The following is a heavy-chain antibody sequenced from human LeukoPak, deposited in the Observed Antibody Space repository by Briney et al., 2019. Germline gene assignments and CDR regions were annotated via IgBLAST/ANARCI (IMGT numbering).Heavy chain of an antibody. V-gene: IGHV3-9*01. Sequence: GGSLRLSCAASGFTFDDYAMHWVRQAPGKGLEWVSGISWNSGSIGYADSVKGRFTISRDNAKNSLYLQMNSLRAEDTAVNYCASSDVDTAMVPVDYWGQGTLVTVSS. CDR2: ISWNSGSI. D-gene: IGHD5-18*01. J-gene: IGHJ4*02. CDR1: GFTFDDYA. CDR3: ASSDVDTAMVPVDY.